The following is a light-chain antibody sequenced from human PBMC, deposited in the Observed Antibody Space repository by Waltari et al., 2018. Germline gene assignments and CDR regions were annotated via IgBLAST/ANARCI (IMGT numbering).Light chain of an antibody. CDR1: NSDIGAYDF. CDR3: SSYAGSKTLI. Sequence: QAGLTQPRSVSGSPGQSVTISCTGTNSDIGAYDFVSWYQQYPGTAPKLMIFEVSKRPSGVFYRFSDSESGHTASLTISGLRSDDGADYYCSSYAGSKTLIFAGGTRLTVL. J-gene: IGLJ2*01. CDR2: EVS. V-gene: IGLV2-11*01.